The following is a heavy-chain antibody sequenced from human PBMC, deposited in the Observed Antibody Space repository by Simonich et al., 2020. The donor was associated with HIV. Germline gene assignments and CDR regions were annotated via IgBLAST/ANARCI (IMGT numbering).Heavy chain of an antibody. CDR1: GGSFSGYY. J-gene: IGHJ2*01. CDR3: ARHSASYDSSGRRYFDL. Sequence: QVQLQQWGAGLLEPSETLSLTCAVYGGSFSGYYWSWIRHPPGTGLDWIGEVKLGGSTNYNPSLKSRVTISLDTSKNQFSLKLSSVTAADTAVYYCARHSASYDSSGRRYFDLWGRGTLVTVFS. V-gene: IGHV4-34*01. D-gene: IGHD3-22*01. CDR2: VKLGGST.